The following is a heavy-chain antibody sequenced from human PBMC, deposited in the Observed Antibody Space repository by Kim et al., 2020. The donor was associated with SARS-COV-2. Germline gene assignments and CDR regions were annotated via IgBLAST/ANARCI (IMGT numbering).Heavy chain of an antibody. V-gene: IGHV3-33*05. Sequence: GGSLRLSCAASGFTFSSYGLHWVRQAPGKGLEWVAVISYDGSNKYYGDSVKGRFTISRDNSKNTVYLQMNSLRAEDTAVYYCARVLGAAAGTYYYYVMDVWGQGTTVTVSS. J-gene: IGHJ6*02. D-gene: IGHD6-13*01. CDR2: ISYDGSNK. CDR3: ARVLGAAAGTYYYYVMDV. CDR1: GFTFSSYG.